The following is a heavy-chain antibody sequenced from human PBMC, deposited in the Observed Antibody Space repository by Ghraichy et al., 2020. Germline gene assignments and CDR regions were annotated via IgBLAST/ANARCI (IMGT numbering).Heavy chain of an antibody. CDR3: ARGVGWLLVSFPNAESYFDY. CDR1: GGSISSGGYY. Sequence: SQTLSLTCTVSGGSISSGGYYWSWIRQHPGKGLEWIGYIYYSGSTYYNPSLKSRVTISVDTSKNQFSLKLSSVTAAATAVYYCARGVGWLLVSFPNAESYFDYWVQGTLVTVSS. CDR2: IYYSGST. D-gene: IGHD3-9*01. V-gene: IGHV4-31*03. J-gene: IGHJ4*02.